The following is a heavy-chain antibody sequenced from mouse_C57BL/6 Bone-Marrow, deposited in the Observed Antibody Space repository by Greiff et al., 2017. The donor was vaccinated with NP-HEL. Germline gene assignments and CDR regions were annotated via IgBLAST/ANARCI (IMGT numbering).Heavy chain of an antibody. Sequence: EVQGVESGGDLVKPGGSLKLSCAASGFTFSSYGMSWVRQTPDKRLEWVATISSGGSYTYYPDSVKGRFTISRDNAKNTLYLQMSSLKSEDTAMYYCARRARNYGGFAYWGQGTLVTVSA. CDR1: GFTFSSYG. V-gene: IGHV5-6*01. D-gene: IGHD2-1*01. CDR3: ARRARNYGGFAY. J-gene: IGHJ3*01. CDR2: ISSGGSYT.